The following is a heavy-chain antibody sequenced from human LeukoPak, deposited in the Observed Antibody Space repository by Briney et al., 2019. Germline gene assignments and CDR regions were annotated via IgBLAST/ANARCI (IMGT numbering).Heavy chain of an antibody. Sequence: GGSLRLSCAASGFTFNSYSMNWVRQAPGKGLEWVSSISSSSLSYIYYADSVKGRFTIFRDNAENSLYLQMNSLRAEDTAVYYCARDRDSSSWSSRRVGDYFDYWGQGTLVTVSS. CDR2: ISSSSLSYI. CDR3: ARDRDSSSWSSRRVGDYFDY. D-gene: IGHD6-13*01. J-gene: IGHJ4*02. V-gene: IGHV3-21*01. CDR1: GFTFNSYS.